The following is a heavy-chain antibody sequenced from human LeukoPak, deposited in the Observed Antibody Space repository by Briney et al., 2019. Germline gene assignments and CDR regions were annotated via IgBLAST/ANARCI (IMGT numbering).Heavy chain of an antibody. CDR1: GFTFSSYA. V-gene: IGHV3-30*04. CDR3: AREAEALDY. D-gene: IGHD6-25*01. J-gene: IGHJ4*02. Sequence: GGSLRLSCAASGFTFSSYAMHWARQAPGKGLEWVALISYNGRNKYYADSVKGRFTISRDNSKNTLYLQMNSLRGEDTAVYYCAREAEALDYWGQGTLVTVSS. CDR2: ISYNGRNK.